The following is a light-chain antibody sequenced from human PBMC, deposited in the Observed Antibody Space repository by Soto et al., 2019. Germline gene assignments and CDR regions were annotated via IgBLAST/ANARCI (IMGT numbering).Light chain of an antibody. CDR2: DVS. J-gene: IGLJ1*01. V-gene: IGLV2-14*01. CDR3: SSYTSSSIYV. CDR1: SSDVGGYNY. Sequence: QSVLTQPASVSGSPGQSITISCTGTSSDVGGYNYVSWYQQHPGKAPKLMIYDVSNRPSGVSNRFPGSKSGNTASLTISGLQAEDEADYYCSSYTSSSIYVFGTGTKVTV.